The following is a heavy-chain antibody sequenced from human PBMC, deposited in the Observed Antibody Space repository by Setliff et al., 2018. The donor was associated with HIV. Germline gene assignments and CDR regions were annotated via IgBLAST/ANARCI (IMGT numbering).Heavy chain of an antibody. CDR2: IYRSGTT. D-gene: IGHD2-8*01. CDR1: GYSITSGYY. V-gene: IGHV4-38-2*01. J-gene: IGHJ4*02. Sequence: SETLSLTCVVSGYSITSGYYWGWIRQPPGRGLEWIAMIYRSGTTCYNTSLKSRVTISLGGPKNQFSLKLSSVTAADTAVYYCARGMMYATTSKFDFWGQGTQVT. CDR3: ARGMMYATTSKFDF.